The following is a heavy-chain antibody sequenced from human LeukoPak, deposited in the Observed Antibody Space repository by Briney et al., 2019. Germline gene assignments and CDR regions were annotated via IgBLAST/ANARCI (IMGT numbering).Heavy chain of an antibody. CDR3: ARDQGEGNTSGWYWYFDL. D-gene: IGHD6-19*01. CDR2: IYHSGIT. CDR1: DYSISSGYGYY. Sequence: SETLSLTCTVSDYSISSGYGYYWGWIRQPPGKGLEWIGNIYHSGITYYNHFNSSLKSRVTISIDTSKNQFSLKLTSVTAADTAVYYCARDQGEGNTSGWYWYFDLWGRGTLLTVSS. V-gene: IGHV4-38-2*02. J-gene: IGHJ2*01.